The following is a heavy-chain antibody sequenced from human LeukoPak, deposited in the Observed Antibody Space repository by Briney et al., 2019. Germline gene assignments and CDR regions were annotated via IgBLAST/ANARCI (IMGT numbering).Heavy chain of an antibody. CDR3: ARTEDYDSSGYSEY. CDR2: INPNSGGT. Sequence: ASVKVSCKASGYTFTGYYMHWVRQAPGQGLEWMGWINPNSGGTNYAQKFQGRVTMTRDTSISTAYMELSRLRSDDTAVYYCARTEDYDSSGYSEYRGQGTLVTVSS. D-gene: IGHD3-22*01. CDR1: GYTFTGYY. J-gene: IGHJ4*02. V-gene: IGHV1-2*02.